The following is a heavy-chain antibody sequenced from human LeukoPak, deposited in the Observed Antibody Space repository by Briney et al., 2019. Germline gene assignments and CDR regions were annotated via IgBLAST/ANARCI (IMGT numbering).Heavy chain of an antibody. CDR1: GFTFSSYW. Sequence: GGSLRLSCAASGFTFSSYWMSWVRQAPGKGLEWVSTINNSGGNTYYADFVKGRFTISRDNSKNTLSLQMNSLRAEDTAVYYCARRAGAYSHPYDYWGQGTLVTVSS. J-gene: IGHJ4*02. V-gene: IGHV3-23*01. CDR2: INNSGGNT. CDR3: ARRAGAYSHPYDY. D-gene: IGHD4/OR15-4a*01.